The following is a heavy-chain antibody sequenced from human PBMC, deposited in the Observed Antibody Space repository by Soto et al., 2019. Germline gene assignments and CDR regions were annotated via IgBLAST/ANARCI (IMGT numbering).Heavy chain of an antibody. CDR1: EDTLSSYA. CDR2: IIPFSGTA. D-gene: IGHD3-22*01. J-gene: IGHJ5*02. V-gene: IGHV1-69*06. Sequence: QVQLVQSGAEVKKPGSSVKVSCKASEDTLSSYAISWVRQAPGQGLEWMGGIIPFSGTANYAQKFQGIVTITANKSTSTAYMKLSSLRSEDTAVYYCVREGYYDSSGYYPGWFDPWGQGTLVTVSS. CDR3: VREGYYDSSGYYPGWFDP.